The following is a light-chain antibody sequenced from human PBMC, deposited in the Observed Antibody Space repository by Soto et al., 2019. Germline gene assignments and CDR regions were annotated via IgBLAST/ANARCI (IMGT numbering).Light chain of an antibody. V-gene: IGLV3-21*04. CDR3: QVWDSSSDHRYV. Sequence: SYELTQPPSVSVAPGKTARITCGGNNIGSKSVHWYQQKPGQAPVLVIYYDSDRPSGIPERFSGSNSGNTATLTISRVEAGDEADYYGQVWDSSSDHRYVFGTGTKLTVL. CDR1: NIGSKS. J-gene: IGLJ1*01. CDR2: YDS.